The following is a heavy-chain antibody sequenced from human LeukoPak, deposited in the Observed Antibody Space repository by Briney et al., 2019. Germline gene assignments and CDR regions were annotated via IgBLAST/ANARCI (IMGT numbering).Heavy chain of an antibody. V-gene: IGHV3-11*01. CDR1: GGSFSGYY. CDR2: ISSSGSTI. D-gene: IGHD6-13*01. CDR3: ARDYSAAGYNDY. Sequence: LSLTCAVYGGSFSGYYWSWIRQPPGKGLEWVSYISSSGSTIYYADSVKGRFTISRDNAKNSLYLQTNSLRAEDTAVYYCARDYSAAGYNDYWGQGTLVTVSS. J-gene: IGHJ4*02.